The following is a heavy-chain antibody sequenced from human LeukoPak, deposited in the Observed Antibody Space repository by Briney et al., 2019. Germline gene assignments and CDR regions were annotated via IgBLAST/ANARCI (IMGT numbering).Heavy chain of an antibody. J-gene: IGHJ4*02. V-gene: IGHV3-49*04. CDR1: GFTFRTYV. D-gene: IGHD1-1*01. CDR2: IRSKAYGGTT. CDR3: TRGLRLERSFDY. Sequence: GSLRLSCVASGFTFRTYVMSWVRQAPGKGLEWVGFIRSKAYGGTTEYAASVKGRFTISRDDSKSIAYLQMNSLKTEDTAVYYCTRGLRLERSFDYWGQGTLVTVSS.